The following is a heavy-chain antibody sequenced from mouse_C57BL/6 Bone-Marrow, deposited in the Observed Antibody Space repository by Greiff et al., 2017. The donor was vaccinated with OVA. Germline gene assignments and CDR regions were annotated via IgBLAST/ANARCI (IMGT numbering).Heavy chain of an antibody. CDR1: GYTFTDYY. V-gene: IGHV1-26*01. J-gene: IGHJ2*01. Sequence: EVQLQQSGPELVKPGASVKISCKASGYTFTDYYMNWVKQSHGKSLEWIGDINPNNGGTSYNQKFKGKATLTVDKSSSPAYMELRSLTSEDSAVYYCAREGGYLYYFDYWGQGTTLTVSS. D-gene: IGHD2-2*01. CDR3: AREGGYLYYFDY. CDR2: INPNNGGT.